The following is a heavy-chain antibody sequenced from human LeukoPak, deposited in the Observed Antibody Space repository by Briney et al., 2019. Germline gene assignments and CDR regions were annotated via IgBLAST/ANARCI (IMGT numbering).Heavy chain of an antibody. CDR3: ARAGYRASYYSALDI. CDR1: GYTFTSYY. CDR2: INPSGGST. Sequence: GASVKVSCKAFGYTFTSYYMHWVRQAPGQGLEWMGIINPSGGSTSYAQRFQGRVTMTRDTSTSTVYMELSSLRCEDSAVYYCARAGYRASYYSALDIWGQGTMVTVSS. D-gene: IGHD1-26*01. V-gene: IGHV1-46*01. J-gene: IGHJ3*02.